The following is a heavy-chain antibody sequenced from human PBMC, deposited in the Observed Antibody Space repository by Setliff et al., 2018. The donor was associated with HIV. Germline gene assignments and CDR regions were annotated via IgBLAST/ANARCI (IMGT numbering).Heavy chain of an antibody. Sequence: ASVKVSCKASGYTFTNYYMHWVRQAPRHGLEWMGIINPSGGDTEYAQKFQGRVTMTRDTSTSTVYMELSSLRSEDTAVYYCARDPAPSSSASYFQHWGQGTPVTVSS. V-gene: IGHV1-46*01. CDR1: GYTFTNYY. CDR2: INPSGGDT. J-gene: IGHJ1*01. D-gene: IGHD6-6*01. CDR3: ARDPAPSSSASYFQH.